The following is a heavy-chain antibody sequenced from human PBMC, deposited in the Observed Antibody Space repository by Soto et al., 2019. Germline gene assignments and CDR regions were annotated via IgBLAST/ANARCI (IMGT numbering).Heavy chain of an antibody. J-gene: IGHJ6*03. CDR1: GGSISSYY. Sequence: SETLSLTCTVSGGSISSYYWSWIRQPPGKGLELIGYIYYSGSTNYNPSLKSRVTISVDTSKNQFSLKLSSVTAADTAVYYCARRGRAAGKAYYYYYYMDVWGKGTTVTVSS. D-gene: IGHD6-13*01. CDR3: ARRGRAAGKAYYYYYYMDV. CDR2: IYYSGST. V-gene: IGHV4-59*08.